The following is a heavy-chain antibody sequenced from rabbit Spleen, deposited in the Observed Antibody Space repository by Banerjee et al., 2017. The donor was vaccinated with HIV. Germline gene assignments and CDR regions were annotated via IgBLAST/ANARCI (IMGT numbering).Heavy chain of an antibody. D-gene: IGHD6-1*01. J-gene: IGHJ2*01. CDR1: GFSFSSNYW. CDR2: IYGGASGSA. Sequence: QSLEESGGDLVKPGASLTLTCTASGFSFSSNYWICWVRQAPGKGLEWIACIYGGASGSAYYASWPKGRFTCSKTSSTTVTLQMPSLTAADTATYFCARGAGSYGDGWEYLIWGPGTLVTVS. CDR3: ARGAGSYGDGWEYLI. V-gene: IGHV1S40*01.